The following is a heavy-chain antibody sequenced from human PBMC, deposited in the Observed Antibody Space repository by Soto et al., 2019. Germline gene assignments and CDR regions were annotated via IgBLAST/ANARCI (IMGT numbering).Heavy chain of an antibody. J-gene: IGHJ4*02. CDR1: GFTFSSYG. CDR2: IPFDGSNK. Sequence: PGGSLRLSCVASGFTFSSYGMHWVRQAPGKGLEWVAVIPFDGSNKYYVDSVKGRFTISRDNSKNALYLQMNNLRAEDTAVYYCAKEPDDYSMILYYFDYWGQGALVTVSS. D-gene: IGHD4-4*01. V-gene: IGHV3-30*18. CDR3: AKEPDDYSMILYYFDY.